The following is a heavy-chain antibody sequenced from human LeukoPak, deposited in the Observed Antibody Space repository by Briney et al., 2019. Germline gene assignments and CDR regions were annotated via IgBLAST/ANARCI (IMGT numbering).Heavy chain of an antibody. J-gene: IGHJ4*02. Sequence: GGSLRLSCAASGFTFSSYGMHWVRQAPGKGLEWVAFIRYDGSNKYYAESVKGRFTISRDNSKNTLYLQMNSLRAEDTAVYYCAKVQVAYFDYWGQGTLVTVSS. CDR2: IRYDGSNK. CDR1: GFTFSSYG. CDR3: AKVQVAYFDY. V-gene: IGHV3-30*02.